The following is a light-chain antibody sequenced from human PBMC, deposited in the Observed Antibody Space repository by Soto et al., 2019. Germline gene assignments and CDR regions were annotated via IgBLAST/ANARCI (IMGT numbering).Light chain of an antibody. CDR1: QSVSSSY. J-gene: IGKJ1*01. CDR2: DAS. V-gene: IGKV3-20*01. CDR3: QQYGSSPWT. Sequence: EIVLTQSPGTLSLSPGERATLSCRASQSVSSSYLAWYQQKPGQAPRLLIYDASSRATGIPDRFSGSGSGTDFTLTISRLEAEDFAVYYCQQYGSSPWTFGQGTKVEIK.